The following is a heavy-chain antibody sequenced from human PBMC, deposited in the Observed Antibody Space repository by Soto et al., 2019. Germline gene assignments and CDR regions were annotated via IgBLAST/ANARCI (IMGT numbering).Heavy chain of an antibody. CDR2: INAGNGNT. CDR1: GCTFTSYA. J-gene: IGHJ5*02. V-gene: IGHV1-3*01. D-gene: IGHD6-19*01. Sequence: AASVKVSCKASGCTFTSYAMHWVRQAPGQRLEWMGWINAGNGNTKYSQKFQGRVTITRDTSASTAYMELSSLRSEDTAVYYCARDPPYSSGWYAGFDPWGQGTLVTVSS. CDR3: ARDPPYSSGWYAGFDP.